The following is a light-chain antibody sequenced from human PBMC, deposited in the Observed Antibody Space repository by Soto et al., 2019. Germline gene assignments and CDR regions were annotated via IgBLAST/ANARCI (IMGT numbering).Light chain of an antibody. J-gene: IGLJ2*01. CDR2: ENT. CDR1: SSNIGSVFD. Sequence: QSVLTQPPSVSWAPGQRVTISCTGSSSNIGSVFDVHWYQQVPGTAPKLLIYENTKRPSGVPARFSGSKSGTLACLAITGLPAEAAADYDCQSYESGLIGWLFVGRTHRSVL. V-gene: IGLV1-40*01. CDR3: QSYESGLIGWL.